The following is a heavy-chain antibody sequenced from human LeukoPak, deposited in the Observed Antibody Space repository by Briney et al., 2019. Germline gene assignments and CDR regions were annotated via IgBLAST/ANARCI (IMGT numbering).Heavy chain of an antibody. CDR1: GGSITSGGHY. Sequence: SQTLSLTCTESGGSITSGGHYWTWIRQYPGKGLEWIGYSYYSGSTSYNPSLKSRVTISLDTSKNQFSLRLTSVTAADTAVYYCASTMGHKLSGYEYWGQGTLVTVSS. CDR3: ASTMGHKLSGYEY. V-gene: IGHV4-31*03. J-gene: IGHJ1*01. CDR2: SYYSGST. D-gene: IGHD5-12*01.